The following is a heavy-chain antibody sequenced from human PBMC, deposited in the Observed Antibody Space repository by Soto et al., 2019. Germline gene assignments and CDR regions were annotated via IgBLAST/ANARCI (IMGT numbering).Heavy chain of an antibody. Sequence: QVQLVQSGAEVKKPGPSVKVSCKASEGTFSNYPITWVRQAPGQGLEWMGGIIPIFGTVNYAQKFQGRVTITADECTSTAYMELSSLRSEDTAVYYCARGNHRWIQLLYFDLWGRGTLVTVAS. D-gene: IGHD5-18*01. V-gene: IGHV1-69*12. CDR3: ARGNHRWIQLLYFDL. J-gene: IGHJ2*01. CDR1: EGTFSNYP. CDR2: IIPIFGTV.